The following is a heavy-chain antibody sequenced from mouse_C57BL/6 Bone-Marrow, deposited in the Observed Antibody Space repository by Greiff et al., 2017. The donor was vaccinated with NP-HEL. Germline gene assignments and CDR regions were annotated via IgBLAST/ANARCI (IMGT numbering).Heavy chain of an antibody. J-gene: IGHJ1*03. CDR1: GYTFTSYW. CDR2: IYPGSGST. D-gene: IGHD1-1*01. CDR3: ARSDYYGSSPRYFDV. V-gene: IGHV1-55*01. Sequence: QVQLQQPGAELVKPGASVKMSCKASGYTFTSYWITWVKQRPGQGLEWIGDIYPGSGSTNYNEKFKSKATLTVDTSSSTAYMQLSSLTSEDSAVYYCARSDYYGSSPRYFDVWGTGTTVTVSS.